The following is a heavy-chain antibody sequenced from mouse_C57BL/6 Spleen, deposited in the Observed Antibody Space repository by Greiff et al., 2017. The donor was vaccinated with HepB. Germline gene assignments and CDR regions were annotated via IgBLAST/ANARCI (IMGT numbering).Heavy chain of an antibody. D-gene: IGHD2-3*01. Sequence: VMLVESGPGLVAPSQRLSITCTVSGFSLTSYGVHWVRQPPGKGLEWLVVIWSDGSTTYNSALKSRLSISKDNSKSQVFLKMNSLQTDDTAMYYCARHDGYYPYYAMDYWGQGTSVTVSS. V-gene: IGHV2-6-1*01. CDR1: GFSLTSYG. CDR2: IWSDGST. CDR3: ARHDGYYPYYAMDY. J-gene: IGHJ4*01.